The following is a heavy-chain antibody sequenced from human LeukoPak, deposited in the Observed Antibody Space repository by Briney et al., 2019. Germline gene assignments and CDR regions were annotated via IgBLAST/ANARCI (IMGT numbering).Heavy chain of an antibody. D-gene: IGHD3-9*01. Sequence: GGSLRLSCAASGFTFSDYYMSWIRQAPGKGLEWVSCISSSGSTIYYADSVKGRFTISRDNAKNSLYLQMNSLRAEDTAVYYCARDTDFDWLFTIDYWGQGTLVTVSS. CDR1: GFTFSDYY. CDR3: ARDTDFDWLFTIDY. J-gene: IGHJ4*02. V-gene: IGHV3-11*01. CDR2: ISSSGSTI.